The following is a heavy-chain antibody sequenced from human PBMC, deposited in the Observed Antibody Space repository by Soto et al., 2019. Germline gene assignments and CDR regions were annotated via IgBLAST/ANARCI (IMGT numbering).Heavy chain of an antibody. D-gene: IGHD1-26*01. V-gene: IGHV1-3*01. Sequence: QVKRVQSGAEVKKPGASVKVSCKASGYTFTSYAMHWVRQAPGQRLEWMGWINAGNGNTKYSQKYQGRVTITRDTSATTAYMELRSLRSEDTAVYYCARGGSLYWYFDLWGRGTLVTVSS. J-gene: IGHJ2*01. CDR3: ARGGSLYWYFDL. CDR1: GYTFTSYA. CDR2: INAGNGNT.